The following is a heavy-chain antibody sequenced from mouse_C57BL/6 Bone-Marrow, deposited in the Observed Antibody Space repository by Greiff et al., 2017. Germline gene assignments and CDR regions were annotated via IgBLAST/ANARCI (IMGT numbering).Heavy chain of an antibody. J-gene: IGHJ3*01. D-gene: IGHD2-4*01. V-gene: IGHV1-81*01. CDR1: GYTFTSYG. CDR3: ARSGIYYEYDVPFAY. CDR2: IYPRSGNT. Sequence: VQLQQSGAELARPGASVKLSCKASGYTFTSYGISWVKQRTGQGLEWIGEIYPRSGNTYYNAKFKGKATLTADKSSSTAYMELRSLTSEDSAVYFCARSGIYYEYDVPFAYWGQGTLVTVSA.